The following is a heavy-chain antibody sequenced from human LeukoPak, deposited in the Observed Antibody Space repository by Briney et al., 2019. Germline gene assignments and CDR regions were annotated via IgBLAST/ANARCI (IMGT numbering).Heavy chain of an antibody. D-gene: IGHD3-3*01. CDR1: RFTFRSYW. J-gene: IGHJ4*02. CDR2: IKQDGSEK. Sequence: PGGSLRLSCAASRFTFRSYWLSWVRPAPGKELEWVANIKQDGSEKYYVDSVKGRFTISRDNAKNSQYLQMNSLRAEDTAVYYCARDREFWSGYLFDNWGQGTLATVSS. CDR3: ARDREFWSGYLFDN. V-gene: IGHV3-7*01.